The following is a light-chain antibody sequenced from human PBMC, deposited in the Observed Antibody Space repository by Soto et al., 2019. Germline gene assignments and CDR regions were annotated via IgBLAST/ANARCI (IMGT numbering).Light chain of an antibody. V-gene: IGLV2-18*01. CDR2: EAS. Sequence: QSALTQPPSVSGSPGQSVTISCTGTSTDFVTYNRVSWYQQPPGTAPKLIVYEASNRPSGVPDRFSGSKSDNTASLTISGLQAADEADYYCSLYTSENTYVFGTGTQLTVL. J-gene: IGLJ1*01. CDR3: SLYTSENTYV. CDR1: STDFVTYNR.